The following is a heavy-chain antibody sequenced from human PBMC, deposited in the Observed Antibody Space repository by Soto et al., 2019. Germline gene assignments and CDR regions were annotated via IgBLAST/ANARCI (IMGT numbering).Heavy chain of an antibody. Sequence: QVQLVESGGGVVQPGRSLRLSCAASGFTFSSYGMHWVRQAPGKGLEWVAVISYDGSNKYYADSVKGRFTISRDNSKNTLSLQINSRRAEDLAMYYCANPYCSGVSCHYPPYDAFDLWGQGTMVTVSS. CDR2: ISYDGSNK. CDR3: ANPYCSGVSCHYPPYDAFDL. CDR1: GFTFSSYG. J-gene: IGHJ3*01. D-gene: IGHD2-15*01. V-gene: IGHV3-30*18.